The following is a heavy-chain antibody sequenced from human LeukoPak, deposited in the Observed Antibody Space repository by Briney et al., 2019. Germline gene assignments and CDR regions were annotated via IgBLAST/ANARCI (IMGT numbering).Heavy chain of an antibody. CDR3: ARERKDGDGAFDI. CDR1: GFTFSSYG. CDR2: RWYDGSNK. J-gene: IGHJ3*02. D-gene: IGHD4-17*01. V-gene: IGHV3-33*01. Sequence: GGSLRLSCAASGFTFSSYGMHWVRQAPGKGLEGWAVRWYDGSNKYYADSVKGRFTISRDNSKNTLYLQMNSLRAEDTAVYYCARERKDGDGAFDIWGQGTMVTVSS.